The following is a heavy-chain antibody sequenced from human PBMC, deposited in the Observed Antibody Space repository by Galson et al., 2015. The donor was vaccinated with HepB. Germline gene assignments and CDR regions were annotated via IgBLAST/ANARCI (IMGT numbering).Heavy chain of an antibody. CDR2: IKQDGSEK. J-gene: IGHJ1*01. CDR3: ASRHDSSGYYWVESFQH. V-gene: IGHV3-7*01. Sequence: SLRLSCAASGFTFSSYWMSWVRQAPGKGLEWVANIKQDGSEKYYVDSVKGRFTISRDNAKNSLYLQMNSLRAEDTAVYYCASRHDSSGYYWVESFQHWGQGTLVTVSS. CDR1: GFTFSSYW. D-gene: IGHD3-22*01.